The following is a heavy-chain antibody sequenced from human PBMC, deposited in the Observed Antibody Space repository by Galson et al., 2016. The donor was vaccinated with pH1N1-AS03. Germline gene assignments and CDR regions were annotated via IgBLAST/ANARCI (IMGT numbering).Heavy chain of an antibody. CDR1: GFSFNSYA. D-gene: IGHD5-12*01. CDR3: VKGSWGIDIVDRIAHCGMDV. CDR2: IRGNGDST. Sequence: SLRLSCAASGFSFNSYAMQWVRQAPGEGLEWVSGIRGNGDSTYYADSVKGRFTISRDNSKDMFYLQMTSLRGDDTAVYYCVKGSWGIDIVDRIAHCGMDVWGQGTTVTASS. J-gene: IGHJ6*02. V-gene: IGHV3-23*01.